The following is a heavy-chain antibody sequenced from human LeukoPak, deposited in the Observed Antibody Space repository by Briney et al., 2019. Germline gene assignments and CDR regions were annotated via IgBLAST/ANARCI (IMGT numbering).Heavy chain of an antibody. Sequence: SETLSLTCTVSGGSISSYYWSWIRQPPGKGLEWIGYIYYSGSTNYNPSLKSRVTISVDTSKNQFSLKLSSVTAADTAVYYCARASLVWSGYYTGWDYWGQGTLVTVSS. V-gene: IGHV4-59*01. CDR2: IYYSGST. CDR3: ARASLVWSGYYTGWDY. D-gene: IGHD3-3*01. J-gene: IGHJ4*02. CDR1: GGSISSYY.